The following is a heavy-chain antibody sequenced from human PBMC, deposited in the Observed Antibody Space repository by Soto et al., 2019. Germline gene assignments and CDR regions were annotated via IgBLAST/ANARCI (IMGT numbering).Heavy chain of an antibody. CDR1: GFSLSSTRVA. J-gene: IGHJ4*02. CDR2: IYWDDDK. CDR3: AHSVVAGLGYYFDY. Sequence: QITLKESGPTLVKPTQTLTLTCTFSGFSLSSTRVAVGWIRQPPGKALEWLALIYWDDDKRYSPFLKSRLTITKETSKIQVVLTMTIMDPVDTATYYCAHSVVAGLGYYFDYWGQGTLVTVSS. D-gene: IGHD6-19*01. V-gene: IGHV2-5*02.